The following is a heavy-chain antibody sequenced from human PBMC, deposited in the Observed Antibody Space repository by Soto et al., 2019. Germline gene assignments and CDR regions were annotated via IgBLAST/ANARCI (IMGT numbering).Heavy chain of an antibody. CDR2: ISYDGSKK. CDR3: AKEDIVVVVADGWGAFDI. D-gene: IGHD2-15*01. CDR1: GFTFSSYG. V-gene: IGHV3-30*18. J-gene: IGHJ3*02. Sequence: GGSLRLSCAASGFTFSSYGMHWVRQAPGKGLEWVAVISYDGSKKYYADSVKGRFTISRDNSKNTLYLQMNSLRAEDTAVYYCAKEDIVVVVADGWGAFDIWGQGTMVTVSS.